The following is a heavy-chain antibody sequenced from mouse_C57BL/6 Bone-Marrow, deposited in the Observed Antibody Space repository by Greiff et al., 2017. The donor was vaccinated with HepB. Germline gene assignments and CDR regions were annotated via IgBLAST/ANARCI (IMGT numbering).Heavy chain of an antibody. D-gene: IGHD1-1*01. V-gene: IGHV1-81*01. J-gene: IGHJ3*01. CDR2: IYPRSGNT. CDR1: GYTFTSYG. CDR3: ASDYYGSRGDWFAY. Sequence: VQLKQSGAELARPGASVKLSCKASGYTFTSYGISWVKQRTGQGLEWIGEIYPRSGNTYYNEKFKGKATLTADKSSSTAYMELRSLTSEDSAVYFCASDYYGSRGDWFAYWGQGTLVTVSA.